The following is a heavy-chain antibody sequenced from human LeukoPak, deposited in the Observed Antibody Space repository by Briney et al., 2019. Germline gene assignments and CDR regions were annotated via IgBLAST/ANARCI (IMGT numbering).Heavy chain of an antibody. D-gene: IGHD6-19*01. J-gene: IGHJ4*02. V-gene: IGHV1-69*04. CDR1: GGTFSSYA. CDR2: IIPILGIA. Sequence: SVKVSCKASGGTFSSYAISWVRQAPGQGLEWMGRIIPILGIANYAQKFQGRVTITADKSTSTAYMELSSLRSEDTAVYYCARGGIAVAGRDYWGQGTLVTVSS. CDR3: ARGGIAVAGRDY.